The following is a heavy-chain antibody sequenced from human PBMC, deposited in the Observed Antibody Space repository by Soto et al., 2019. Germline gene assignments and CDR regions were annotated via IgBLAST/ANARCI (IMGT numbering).Heavy chain of an antibody. Sequence: SDTLSLSFTVSGGSISSCYWSWRRLPPAKRLEWIGYIYYSGSTNYNPSLKSRVTISVDTSKNQFSLKLSSVTAADTAVYYCARVGGISYYYGSGNDGMDVWGQGTTVTVSS. CDR1: GGSISSCY. J-gene: IGHJ6*02. CDR3: ARVGGISYYYGSGNDGMDV. V-gene: IGHV4-59*07. CDR2: IYYSGST. D-gene: IGHD3-10*01.